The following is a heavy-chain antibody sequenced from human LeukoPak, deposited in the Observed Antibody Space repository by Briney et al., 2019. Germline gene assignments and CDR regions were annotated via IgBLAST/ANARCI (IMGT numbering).Heavy chain of an antibody. CDR2: INQDGSEK. CDR3: ARGGMLTAFYNY. V-gene: IGHV3-7*04. D-gene: IGHD3-9*01. Sequence: GGSLRLSCAASGFIFSSYWMSWVRQAPGKGLEWVANINQDGSEKYYVDSVKGRFTISRDNAKESLYLQMNSLRAEDTAVYYCARGGMLTAFYNYWGQGTLVTVSS. CDR1: GFIFSSYW. J-gene: IGHJ4*02.